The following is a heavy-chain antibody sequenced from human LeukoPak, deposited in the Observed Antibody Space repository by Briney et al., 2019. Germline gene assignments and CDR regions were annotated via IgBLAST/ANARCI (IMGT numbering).Heavy chain of an antibody. J-gene: IGHJ5*02. V-gene: IGHV4-39*07. CDR3: AREVLLWFGELWSRSHNWFDP. Sequence: SETLSLTCTVSGGSISSSSYYWGWIRQPPGKGLEWIGSIYYSGSTYYNPSLKSRVTISVDKSKNQFSLKLSSVTAADTAVYYCAREVLLWFGELWSRSHNWFDPWGQGTLVTVSS. D-gene: IGHD3-10*01. CDR1: GGSISSSSYY. CDR2: IYYSGST.